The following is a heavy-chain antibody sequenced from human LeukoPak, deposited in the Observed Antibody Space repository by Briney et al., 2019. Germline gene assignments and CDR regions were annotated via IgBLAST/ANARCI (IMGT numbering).Heavy chain of an antibody. V-gene: IGHV4-34*01. Sequence: SETLSLTCAVYGGSFSVYHWSWIRQPPGKGLEWIGEINHSGSTNYNPSLKSRVTISVDTSKNQFSLKLSSVTAADTAVYYCARRKYSSSGRWFDPWGQGTLVTVSS. CDR1: GGSFSVYH. D-gene: IGHD6-13*01. CDR3: ARRKYSSSGRWFDP. J-gene: IGHJ5*02. CDR2: INHSGST.